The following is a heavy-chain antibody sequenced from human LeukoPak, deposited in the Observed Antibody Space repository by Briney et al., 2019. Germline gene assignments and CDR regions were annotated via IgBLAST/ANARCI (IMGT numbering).Heavy chain of an antibody. CDR1: GGTFSSYA. Sequence: SVKVSCKASGGTFSSYAISWVRQAPGQGLEWMGRIIPIFGIANYAQKFQGRVTITADKSTSTAYMELSSLRSEDTAVYYCARETDLGGYDLFGYWGQGTLVTVSS. CDR2: IIPIFGIA. J-gene: IGHJ4*02. CDR3: ARETDLGGYDLFGY. V-gene: IGHV1-69*04. D-gene: IGHD5-12*01.